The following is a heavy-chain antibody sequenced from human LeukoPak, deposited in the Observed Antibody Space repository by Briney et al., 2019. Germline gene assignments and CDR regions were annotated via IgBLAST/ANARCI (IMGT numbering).Heavy chain of an antibody. CDR3: ARGGVGLAVAAYFDF. J-gene: IGHJ4*02. CDR1: GGTLANYA. V-gene: IGHV1-69*13. D-gene: IGHD6-19*01. CDR2: FIPIFGSA. Sequence: ASVKVSCKASGGTLANYAVSWVRQAPGQGLEWMGGFIPIFGSANYAQQFQGRLTMTADESTSTAYMEPSSLRSEDTAVYFCARGGVGLAVAAYFDFWGQGTLVTVSS.